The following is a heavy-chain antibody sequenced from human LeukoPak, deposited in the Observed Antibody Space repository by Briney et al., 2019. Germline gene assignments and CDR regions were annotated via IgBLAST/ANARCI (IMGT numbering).Heavy chain of an antibody. CDR1: GFTFSSSA. CDR3: AALSGVGVKIGFDH. CDR2: ISYDGSNK. D-gene: IGHD1-26*01. V-gene: IGHV3-30*14. J-gene: IGHJ4*02. Sequence: GGSLRLSCAASGFTFSSSAMHWVRQAPGKGLEWVAVISYDGSNKYYAGSVKGRFTISRDNSKNTLYLQINSLRAEDTAVYYCAALSGVGVKIGFDHWGQGALVVVSS.